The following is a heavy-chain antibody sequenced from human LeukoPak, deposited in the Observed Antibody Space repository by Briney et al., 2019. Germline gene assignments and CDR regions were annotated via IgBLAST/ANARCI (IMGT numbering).Heavy chain of an antibody. CDR1: GGTFTSYA. CDR3: ARALNDRRPNFYDY. CDR2: IIPILGIT. D-gene: IGHD3-22*01. J-gene: IGHJ4*02. Sequence: GASVKVSCKASGGTFTSYAINWVRQAPGQGLEWMGRIIPILGITNYPQKFQGRVTITADTLTSIAYMELRSLRSEDTAVYFCARALNDRRPNFYDYWGQGTLLTVSS. V-gene: IGHV1-69*04.